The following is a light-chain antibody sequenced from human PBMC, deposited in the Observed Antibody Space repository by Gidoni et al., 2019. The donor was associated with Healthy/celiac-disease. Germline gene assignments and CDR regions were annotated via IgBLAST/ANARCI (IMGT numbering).Light chain of an antibody. CDR2: DAS. CDR1: QDINNY. V-gene: IGKV1-33*01. CDR3: QQDANLPPT. Sequence: DIQMTQSPSSLSASVGDRVTITCQASQDINNYLNWYQQKPGKAPKLLIYDASNLETGVPSRFYGSGSGTDFTVTISSLQPEDIAKYYCQQDANLPPTFGGGTKVEIK. J-gene: IGKJ4*01.